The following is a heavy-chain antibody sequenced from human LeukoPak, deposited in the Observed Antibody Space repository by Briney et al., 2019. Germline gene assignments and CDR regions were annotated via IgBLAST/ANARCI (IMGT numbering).Heavy chain of an antibody. CDR3: TRGGDYVDY. CDR2: IYYSGST. CDR1: GGSISSYY. J-gene: IGHJ4*02. V-gene: IGHV4-59*01. Sequence: PSETLSLTCTVSGGSISSYYWSWIRQPPGQGLEWIGYIYYSGSTNYNPSLKSRVTISVDKSKNQFSLKLSSVTAADTAAYYCTRGGDYVDYWGQGTLVTVSS.